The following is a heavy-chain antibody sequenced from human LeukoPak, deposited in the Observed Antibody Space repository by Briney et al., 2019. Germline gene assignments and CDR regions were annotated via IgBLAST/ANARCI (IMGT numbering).Heavy chain of an antibody. CDR3: TRGAGWLIDY. D-gene: IGHD3-16*01. CDR1: GGSISSYY. V-gene: IGHV4-59*08. CDR2: IYYSGST. Sequence: SETLSLTCSVSGGSISSYYWSWIRQPPGKGLEWIGYIYYSGSTNYNPSLKSRVTISVDTSTNQFSLKLSSVTAADTAVYYCTRGAGWLIDYWGQGILVTVSS. J-gene: IGHJ4*02.